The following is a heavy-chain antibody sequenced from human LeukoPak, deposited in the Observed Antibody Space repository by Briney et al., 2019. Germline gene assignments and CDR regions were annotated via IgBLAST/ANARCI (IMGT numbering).Heavy chain of an antibody. CDR1: GGSISSYY. CDR3: ARDRGGSSGWSGSFEY. V-gene: IGHV4-59*01. Sequence: SETLSLTCTVSGGSISSYYWSWIRQSPGKGLEWIGYLYHSETTKYNPSLKSRVTISVDTSKNQLSLHLTSVTAADTAVYYCARDRGGSSGWSGSFEYWGQGTLVTVSS. D-gene: IGHD6-19*01. J-gene: IGHJ4*02. CDR2: LYHSETT.